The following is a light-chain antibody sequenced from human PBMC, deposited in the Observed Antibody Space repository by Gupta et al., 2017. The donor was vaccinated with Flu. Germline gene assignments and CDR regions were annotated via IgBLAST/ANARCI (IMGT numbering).Light chain of an antibody. CDR3: QQYNNWPPVS. V-gene: IGKV3-15*01. CDR2: GAS. CDR1: QSVSSN. J-gene: IGKJ2*03. Sequence: EIVMTQSAATLSVYQGERATLSCRASQSVSSNLAWYQQKPGQAPRLLIYGASTRATGIPARFSGSGSGTEFTLTISSLQSEDFAVYYCQQYNNWPPVSFGQGTKLEIK.